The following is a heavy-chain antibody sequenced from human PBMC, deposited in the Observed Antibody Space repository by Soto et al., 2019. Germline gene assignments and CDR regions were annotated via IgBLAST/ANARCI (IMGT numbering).Heavy chain of an antibody. D-gene: IGHD2-2*01. CDR2: IKQDGSEK. J-gene: IGHJ5*02. V-gene: IGHV3-7*01. CDR3: ARDGVVVPAAPWFDP. CDR1: GFTFSSYW. Sequence: GGSLRRSCAASGFTFSSYWMSWVRQAPGKGLEWVANIKQDGSEKYYVDSVKGRFTISRDNAKNSLYLQMNSLRAEDTAVYYCARDGVVVPAAPWFDPWGQGTLVTVSS.